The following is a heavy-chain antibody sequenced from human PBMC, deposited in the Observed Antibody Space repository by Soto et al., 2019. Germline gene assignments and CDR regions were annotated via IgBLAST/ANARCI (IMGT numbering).Heavy chain of an antibody. CDR1: GFTFDDYA. CDR2: ISWNSGSI. Sequence: EVQLVESGGGLVQPGRSLRLSCAASGFTFDDYAMHWVRQAPGKGLEWVSGISWNSGSIGYADSVKGRFTISRDNAKNSLYLQMNSLRAEDTALYYCAKESIRTGDFDYWGQGTLVTVSS. J-gene: IGHJ4*02. CDR3: AKESIRTGDFDY. D-gene: IGHD1-1*01. V-gene: IGHV3-9*01.